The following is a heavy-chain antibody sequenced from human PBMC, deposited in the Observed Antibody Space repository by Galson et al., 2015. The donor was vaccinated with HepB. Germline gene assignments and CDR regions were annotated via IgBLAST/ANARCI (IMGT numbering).Heavy chain of an antibody. CDR2: IDDRGNT. CDR1: GDSITNGGYY. CDR3: ARGRSSYDSGGYTFFDY. V-gene: IGHV4-31*03. D-gene: IGHD3-22*01. J-gene: IGHJ4*02. Sequence: TLSLTCTVSGDSITNGGYYWTWIRQHPGKGLEWIGYIDDRGNTYYSASLKSRLILSMDTSKNQFSLRLSSVTAADTAVYYCARGRSSYDSGGYTFFDYWGQGVLVTVSA.